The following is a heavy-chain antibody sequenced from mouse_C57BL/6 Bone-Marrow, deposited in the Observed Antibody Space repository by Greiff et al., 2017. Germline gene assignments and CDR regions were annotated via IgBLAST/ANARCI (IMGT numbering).Heavy chain of an antibody. Sequence: QVQLQQSGAELVKPGASVKISCKASGYAFSSYWMNWVKQRPGKGLEWIGQIYPGDGDTNYNGKFKGKATLTADKSSSTAYMQLSSLTSEDSAVYFCARGGLRRGTRQVDVWGTGTTVTGSS. J-gene: IGHJ1*03. CDR1: GYAFSSYW. CDR3: ARGGLRRGTRQVDV. D-gene: IGHD2-4*01. CDR2: IYPGDGDT. V-gene: IGHV1-80*01.